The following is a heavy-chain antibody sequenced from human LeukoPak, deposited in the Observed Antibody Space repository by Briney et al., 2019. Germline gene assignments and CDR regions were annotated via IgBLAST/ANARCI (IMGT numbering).Heavy chain of an antibody. J-gene: IGHJ5*02. CDR1: GVSISSGDYY. CDR3: ARSGYTYGTNWFDP. D-gene: IGHD5-18*01. V-gene: IGHV4-30-4*01. CDR2: IYYSGYT. Sequence: SQTLSLTCTVSGVSISSGDYYWGWIRQPPGKGLGWIGYIYYSGYTYYNPSLKRRITISVDTSKTQFSLKLSSVTAADTAVYYCARSGYTYGTNWFDPWGQGTLVTVSS.